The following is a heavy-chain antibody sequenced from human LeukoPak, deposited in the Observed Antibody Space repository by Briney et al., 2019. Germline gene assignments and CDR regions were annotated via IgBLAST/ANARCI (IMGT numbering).Heavy chain of an antibody. J-gene: IGHJ4*02. CDR3: ARVMSAAGTNLYFDY. CDR1: GYTFTSYG. D-gene: IGHD6-13*01. CDR2: VSAYNGNT. V-gene: IGHV1-18*01. Sequence: ASVKVSCKASGYTFTSYGISWVRQAPGQGLEWMGWVSAYNGNTNYAQKLQGRVTMTTDTSTSTAYMELRSLRSDDTAVYYCARVMSAAGTNLYFDYWGQGTLVTVSS.